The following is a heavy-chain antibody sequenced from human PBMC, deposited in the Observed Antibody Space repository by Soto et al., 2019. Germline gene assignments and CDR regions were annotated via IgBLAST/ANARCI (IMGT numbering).Heavy chain of an antibody. J-gene: IGHJ6*03. CDR3: ARGGVGYCSSTSCYERYYYYYMDV. CDR2: INHSGST. V-gene: IGHV4-34*01. D-gene: IGHD2-2*01. CDR1: GGSFSGYY. Sequence: QVQLQQWGAGLLKPSETLSLTCAVYGGSFSGYYWSWIRQPPGKGLEWIGEINHSGSTNYNPSLKSRVPISVDTSQNQFSLKLSSVTAADTAVYYCARGGVGYCSSTSCYERYYYYYMDVWGKGTTVTVSS.